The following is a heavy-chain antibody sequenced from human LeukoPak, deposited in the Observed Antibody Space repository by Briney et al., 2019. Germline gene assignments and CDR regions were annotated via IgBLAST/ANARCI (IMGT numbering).Heavy chain of an antibody. J-gene: IGHJ4*02. D-gene: IGHD3-10*01. CDR3: ARVGADGSGFLFDY. CDR1: GGSFSGYY. V-gene: IGHV4-34*01. Sequence: SETLSLTCTVSGGSFSGYYWSWIRQPPGKGLEWIGEINHSGSTNYNPSLKSRVTISVDTSKNQFSLKLSSVTAADTAVYYCARVGADGSGFLFDYWGQGTLVTVSS. CDR2: INHSGST.